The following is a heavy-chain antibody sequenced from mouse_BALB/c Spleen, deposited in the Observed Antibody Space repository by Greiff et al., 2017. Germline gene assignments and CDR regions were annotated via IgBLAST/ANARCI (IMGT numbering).Heavy chain of an antibody. Sequence: EVKVVESGGGLVKPGGSLKLSCAASGFTFSSYAMSWVRQTPEKRLEWVATISSGGSYTYYPDSVKGRFTISRDNAKNTLYLQMSSLRSEDTAMYYCARDTTATFDYWGQGTTLTVSS. CDR1: GFTFSSYA. CDR3: ARDTTATFDY. J-gene: IGHJ2*01. D-gene: IGHD1-2*01. CDR2: ISSGGSYT. V-gene: IGHV5-9-3*01.